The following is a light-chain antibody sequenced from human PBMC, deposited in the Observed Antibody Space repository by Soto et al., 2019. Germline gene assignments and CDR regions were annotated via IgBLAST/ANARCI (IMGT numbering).Light chain of an antibody. J-gene: IGKJ2*01. CDR3: QLYDNSLYT. CDR1: QSVSSTY. V-gene: IGKV3-20*01. Sequence: EIVLTQSPGTLSLSPGEGATLSCRASQSVSSTYLAWYQQKPGQAPRLLIYGASTRATGIPDRFSGSGSGTDFTLTISRLEPEDFAVYYCQLYDNSLYTFGQGTNLEIK. CDR2: GAS.